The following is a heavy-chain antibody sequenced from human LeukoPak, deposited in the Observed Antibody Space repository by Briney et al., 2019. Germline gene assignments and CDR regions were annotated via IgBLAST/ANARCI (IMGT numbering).Heavy chain of an antibody. CDR3: ARSQSSSWYNYYYYMDV. V-gene: IGHV1-8*03. CDR2: MKPNSGNT. CDR1: GYTFTSYD. J-gene: IGHJ6*03. Sequence: GASVKVSCKASGYTFTSYDINWVRQATGQGLEWMGWMKPNSGNTGYAQKFQGRVTITRNTSISTAYMELSSLRSEDTAVYYCARSQSSSWYNYYYYMDVWGKGTTVTVSS. D-gene: IGHD6-13*01.